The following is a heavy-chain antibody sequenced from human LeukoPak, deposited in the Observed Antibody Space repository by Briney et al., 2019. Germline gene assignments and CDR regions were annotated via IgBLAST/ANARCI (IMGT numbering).Heavy chain of an antibody. CDR1: GGSISSYY. J-gene: IGHJ5*02. Sequence: PSETLSLTCTVSGGSISSYYWSWIRQPPGKGLEWIGYIYYSGSTNYNPSLKSRVTISVDTSKNQFSLKLSSVTAADTAVYYCARSLEGFDPWGQGTLVTVSS. CDR2: IYYSGST. CDR3: ARSLEGFDP. V-gene: IGHV4-59*01.